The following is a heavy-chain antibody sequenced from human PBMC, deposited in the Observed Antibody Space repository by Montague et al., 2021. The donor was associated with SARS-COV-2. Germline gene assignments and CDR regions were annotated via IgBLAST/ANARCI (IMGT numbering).Heavy chain of an antibody. CDR3: ARQIWRLAGLYIDYFDY. J-gene: IGHJ4*02. CDR1: GGSISSSSYY. Sequence: SETLSLTCTVSGGSISSSSYYWGWIRQPPGKGLEWIGSIYYSGSTYYNPSLKSRVTISVDTSKNQFSLKLSSVTAADTAVYYCARQIWRLAGLYIDYFDYWGQGTLVTVSS. D-gene: IGHD6-19*01. V-gene: IGHV4-39*01. CDR2: IYYSGST.